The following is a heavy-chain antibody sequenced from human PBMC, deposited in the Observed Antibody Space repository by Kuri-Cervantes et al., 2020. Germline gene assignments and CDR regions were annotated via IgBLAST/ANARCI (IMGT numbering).Heavy chain of an antibody. J-gene: IGHJ2*01. CDR3: ARDFYHDILTGYFRYFDL. CDR2: IYYSGST. D-gene: IGHD3-9*01. CDR1: GGSISSSSYY. Sequence: GSLRLSCTVSGGSISSSSYYWGWIRQPPGKGLEWIGSIYYSGSTYYNPSLKSRVTISVDTSKNQLSLKLSSVTAADTAVYYCARDFYHDILTGYFRYFDLWGRGTLVTVSS. V-gene: IGHV4-39*07.